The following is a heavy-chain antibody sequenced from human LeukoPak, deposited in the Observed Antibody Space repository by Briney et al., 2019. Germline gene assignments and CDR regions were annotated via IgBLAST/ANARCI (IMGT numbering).Heavy chain of an antibody. CDR1: GFTFSSYS. V-gene: IGHV3-48*04. D-gene: IGHD3-10*02. J-gene: IGHJ4*02. Sequence: GGSLRLSCAASGFTFSSYSMNWVRQAPGKGLEWVSYISSSSSTIYYADSVKGRFTISRDNAKNSLYLQMNSLRAEDTAVYYCARDYLRLGDGWGQGTLVTVSS. CDR3: ARDYLRLGDG. CDR2: ISSSSSTI.